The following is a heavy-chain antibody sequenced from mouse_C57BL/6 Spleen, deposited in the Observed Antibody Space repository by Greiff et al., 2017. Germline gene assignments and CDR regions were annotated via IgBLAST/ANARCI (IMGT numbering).Heavy chain of an antibody. CDR1: GYSITSGYY. J-gene: IGHJ4*01. D-gene: IGHD1-1*01. CDR2: ISYDGSN. Sequence: EVKLLESGPGLVKPSPSLSLTCSVTGYSITSGYYWNWIRQFPGNKLEWMGYISYDGSNNYNPSLKNRISITRDTSKNQFFLKLNSVTTEDTATYYCASHPGVVEGDYAMDYWGQGTSVTVSS. V-gene: IGHV3-6*01. CDR3: ASHPGVVEGDYAMDY.